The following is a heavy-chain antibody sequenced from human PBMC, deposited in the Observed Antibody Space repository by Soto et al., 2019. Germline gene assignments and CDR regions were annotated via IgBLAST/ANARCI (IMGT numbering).Heavy chain of an antibody. D-gene: IGHD3-9*01. CDR1: GFTFSSYA. J-gene: IGHJ4*02. Sequence: EVQLLESGGGLVQPGGSLRLSCAASGFTFSSYAMSWVRQAPGKGLEWVPAISGSGGRTYYADSVKGRFTISRDNSKNTLYLQMNSLRAEDTAVYYCAKSPELYYDILTGSFDYWGQGTLVTVSS. CDR3: AKSPELYYDILTGSFDY. V-gene: IGHV3-23*01. CDR2: ISGSGGRT.